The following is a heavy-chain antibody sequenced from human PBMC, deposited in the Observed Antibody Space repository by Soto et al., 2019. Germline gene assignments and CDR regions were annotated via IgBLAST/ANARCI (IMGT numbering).Heavy chain of an antibody. CDR1: GFTFSDYY. Sequence: QVQLVESGGGLVKPGGSLRLSCAASGFTFSDYYMSWIRQAPAKGLEWVSYISSSRSYTNYADSVKGRLTISRDNAKNSLYLKVRSLRGGDRSRYYCAGPRSYFDSYYFAYGGQGTLVNVSS. J-gene: IGHJ4*02. D-gene: IGHD3-9*01. CDR2: ISSSRSYT. V-gene: IGHV3-11*05. CDR3: AGPRSYFDSYYFAY.